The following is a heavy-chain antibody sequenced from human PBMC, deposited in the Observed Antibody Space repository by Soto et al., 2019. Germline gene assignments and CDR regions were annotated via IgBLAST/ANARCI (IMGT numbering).Heavy chain of an antibody. D-gene: IGHD3-10*01. V-gene: IGHV4-59*01. CDR3: ARGGHITMVRDPLDY. J-gene: IGHJ4*02. Sequence: PSQTLSLTCTVSGGSISSYYWSWIRQPPGKGLEWIGYIYYSGSTNYNPSLKSRVTISVDTSKNQFSLKLSSVTAADTAVYYCARGGHITMVRDPLDYCGEGTLVTVSS. CDR1: GGSISSYY. CDR2: IYYSGST.